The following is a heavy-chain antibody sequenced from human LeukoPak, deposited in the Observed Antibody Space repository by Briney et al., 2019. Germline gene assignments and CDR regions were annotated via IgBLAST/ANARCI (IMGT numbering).Heavy chain of an antibody. CDR2: INPNSGGT. CDR3: ARDQRARTYYDFWSGLPGGI. Sequence: ASVKVSCKASGYTFTSYYMHWVRQAPGQGLEWMGWINPNSGGTNYAQKFQGRVTMTRDTSISTAYMELSRLRSDDTAVYYCARDQRARTYYDFWSGLPGGIWGQGTMVTVSS. J-gene: IGHJ3*02. CDR1: GYTFTSYY. V-gene: IGHV1-2*02. D-gene: IGHD3-3*01.